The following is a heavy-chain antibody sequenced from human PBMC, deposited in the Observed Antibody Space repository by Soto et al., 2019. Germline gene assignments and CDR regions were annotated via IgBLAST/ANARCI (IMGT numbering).Heavy chain of an antibody. Sequence: GGSLRLSCAASGFTFSSTGMHWVRQAPGKGLEWVAAIWYDGSNKYYADSVKGRFTISRDNSKNTLYLQMNTLRAEDTAIYYCAKVSSSWYAGFFDLWGQGTLVTV. CDR3: AKVSSSWYAGFFDL. CDR2: IWYDGSNK. J-gene: IGHJ4*02. V-gene: IGHV3-33*06. CDR1: GFTFSSTG. D-gene: IGHD6-13*01.